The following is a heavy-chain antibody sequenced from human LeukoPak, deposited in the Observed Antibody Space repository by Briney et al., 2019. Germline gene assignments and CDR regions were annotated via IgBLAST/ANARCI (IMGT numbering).Heavy chain of an antibody. CDR3: ERGPYCGGDCYLAYWFDP. CDR2: IIPIFGTA. Sequence: SVKVSCKASGGTFSSYAISWVRQAPGQGLEWMGGIIPIFGTANYAQKFQGRVTITADESTSTAYMELSSLRSEDTAVYYCERGPYCGGDCYLAYWFDPWGQGTLVTVSS. CDR1: GGTFSSYA. D-gene: IGHD2-21*02. V-gene: IGHV1-69*13. J-gene: IGHJ5*02.